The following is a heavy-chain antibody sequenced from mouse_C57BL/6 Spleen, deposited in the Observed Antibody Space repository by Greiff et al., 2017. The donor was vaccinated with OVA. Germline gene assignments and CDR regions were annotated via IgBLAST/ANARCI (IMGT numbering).Heavy chain of an antibody. D-gene: IGHD1-1*01. CDR3: ARRGYGSRFAY. V-gene: IGHV1-81*01. J-gene: IGHJ3*01. CDR1: GYTFTSYG. CDR2: IYPRSGNT. Sequence: QVQLKESGAELARPGASVKLSCKASGYTFTSYGISWVKQRTGQGLEWIGEIYPRSGNTYYNAKFKGKATLTADKSSSTAYMELRSLTSEDSAVYFCARRGYGSRFAYWGQGTLVTVSA.